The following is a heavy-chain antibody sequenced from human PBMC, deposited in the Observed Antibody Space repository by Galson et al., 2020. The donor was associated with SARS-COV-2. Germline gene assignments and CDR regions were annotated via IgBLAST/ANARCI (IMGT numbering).Heavy chain of an antibody. V-gene: IGHV3-33*01. CDR2: IWYDGSTK. CDR3: ARDLAVDTAMVTDNYFDY. J-gene: IGHJ4*02. CDR1: GFTFSSYG. D-gene: IGHD5-18*01. Sequence: GQSLQISCAASGFTFSSYGMHWVRQAPGKGLEWVAVIWYDGSTKYYADSVKGRLTISRDNSKNTLYLQMNSLRAEDTAVYYCARDLAVDTAMVTDNYFDYWGQGTLVTVSS.